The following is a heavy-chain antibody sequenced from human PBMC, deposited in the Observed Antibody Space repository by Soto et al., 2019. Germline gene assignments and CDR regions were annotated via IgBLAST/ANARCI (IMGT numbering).Heavy chain of an antibody. CDR3: ARVERGTATTVVDAFDI. D-gene: IGHD1-1*01. CDR1: GGSVSSGSYY. J-gene: IGHJ3*02. CDR2: MSHSGGT. V-gene: IGHV4-34*01. Sequence: QVQLQQWGAGLLKPSETLSLTCAVYGGSVSSGSYYWSWIRQPPGKGLEWIGEMSHSGGTHFNPCLKSRVTISADTSKNQFSLKMSFVTAADTALYYCARVERGTATTVVDAFDIWGPGTMVTVSS.